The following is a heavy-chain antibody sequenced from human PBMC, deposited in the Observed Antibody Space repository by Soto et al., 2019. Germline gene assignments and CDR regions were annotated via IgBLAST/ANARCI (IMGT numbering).Heavy chain of an antibody. V-gene: IGHV3-30*03. D-gene: IGHD3-10*01. Sequence: QEQLVESGGGAVQPGRSLRLSCTASGFSFSSYDMHWVRQAPGEGLEWVSAMSFDGSYKHYADSVKGRFTISRDNSENTLYLQMNVLCPEDTAVYFCARGMIRGVACYGVEVWGQGTTVTVS. J-gene: IGHJ6*02. CDR1: GFSFSSYD. CDR3: ARGMIRGVACYGVEV. CDR2: MSFDGSYK.